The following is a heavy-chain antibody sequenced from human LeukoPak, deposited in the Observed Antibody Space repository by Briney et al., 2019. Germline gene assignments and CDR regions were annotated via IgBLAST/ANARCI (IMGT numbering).Heavy chain of an antibody. CDR3: ARVSSSGENDY. CDR1: GGTFSSYA. D-gene: IGHD6-19*01. Sequence: RASVKVSCKASGGTFSSYAISWVRQAPGQGLEWMGGIIPIFGTANYAQKFQGRVTITTDKSPRTAYMELSSLRSEDTAVYYCARVSSSGENDYWGQGTLVTVSS. V-gene: IGHV1-69*05. CDR2: IIPIFGTA. J-gene: IGHJ4*02.